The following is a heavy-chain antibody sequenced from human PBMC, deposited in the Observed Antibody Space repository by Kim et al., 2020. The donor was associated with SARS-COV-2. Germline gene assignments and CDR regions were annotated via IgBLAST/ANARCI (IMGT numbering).Heavy chain of an antibody. CDR1: GFTFSSYA. CDR2: IWYDGSNK. J-gene: IGHJ6*02. Sequence: GGSLRLSCAASGFTFSSYAMHWVRQAPGKGLEWVAVIWYDGSNKYYADSVKGRFTISRDNSKNTLYLQMNSLRAEDTAVYYCVGGALYYYYYGMDVWGQGTTVTVSS. V-gene: IGHV3-33*01. CDR3: VGGALYYYYYGMDV. D-gene: IGHD3-16*01.